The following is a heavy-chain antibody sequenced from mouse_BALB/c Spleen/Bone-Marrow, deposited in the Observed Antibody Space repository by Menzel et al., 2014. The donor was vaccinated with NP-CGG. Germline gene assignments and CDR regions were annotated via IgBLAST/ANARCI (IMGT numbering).Heavy chain of an antibody. CDR3: VRRVQLDY. V-gene: IGHV5-9*02. J-gene: IGHJ2*01. Sequence: LQQSGGGLVKPGGSLKLSCAASGFAFSGYDMSWVRQTPEKRLEWVATISSGGSYTYYPDSVKGRFTISRDNARNTLYLQMSSLRSEDTALYYCVRRVQLDYWGQGTTLTVSS. CDR1: GFAFSGYD. CDR2: ISSGGSYT.